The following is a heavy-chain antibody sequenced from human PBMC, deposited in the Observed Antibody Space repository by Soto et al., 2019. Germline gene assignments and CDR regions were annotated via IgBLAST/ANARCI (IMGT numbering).Heavy chain of an antibody. CDR2: INHSGST. D-gene: IGHD4-17*01. CDR1: GGSFSGYY. J-gene: IGHJ5*02. Sequence: SETLSLTCAVYGGSFSGYYWSWIRQPPGKGLEWIGEINHSGSTNYNPSLKSRVTISVETSKNQFSLKLSSVTAADTAVYYCARGVRVQPFLKTTRARFDPWGQGTLVTVSS. V-gene: IGHV4-34*01. CDR3: ARGVRVQPFLKTTRARFDP.